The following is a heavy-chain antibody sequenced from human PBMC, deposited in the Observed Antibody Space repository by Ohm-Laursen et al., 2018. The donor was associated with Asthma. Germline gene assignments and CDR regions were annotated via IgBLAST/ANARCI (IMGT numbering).Heavy chain of an antibody. CDR2: IWYDGTNK. CDR1: GFIFTNYG. CDR3: ARDGSRSGHYPRPHDY. D-gene: IGHD3-22*01. V-gene: IGHV3-33*01. Sequence: LRLSYAASGFIFTNYGMHWVRQAPGKGLEWVAVIWYDGTNKYYGDSVKGRFTISRDNSKNTVDLQMNSLRAEDTAVYYCARDGSRSGHYPRPHDYWGQGTLVTVSS. J-gene: IGHJ4*02.